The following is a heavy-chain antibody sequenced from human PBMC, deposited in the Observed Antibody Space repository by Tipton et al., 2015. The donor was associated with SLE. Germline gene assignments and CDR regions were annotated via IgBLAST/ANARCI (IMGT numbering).Heavy chain of an antibody. V-gene: IGHV3-23*01. D-gene: IGHD4-17*01. CDR1: GFTFSTFA. CDR2: ISGGGDNT. CDR3: AKVKAYGLYALDY. Sequence: SLRLSCAASGFTFSTFAMSWVRQAPGKGLDWVSTISGGGDNTYYAGSVKGRFTISRDNSKNTLFLQMNRLRAGDTAVYYCAKVKAYGLYALDYWGQGTLVTVSS. J-gene: IGHJ4*02.